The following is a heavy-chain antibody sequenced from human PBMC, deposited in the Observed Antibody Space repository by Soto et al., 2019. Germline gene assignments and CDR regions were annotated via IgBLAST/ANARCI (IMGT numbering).Heavy chain of an antibody. CDR2: IYYGGST. D-gene: IGHD1-26*01. Sequence: SETLSLTCTVSGDPITSADYYWSWIRQSPERGLEWIGYIYYGGSTDYNPSFQSRVTISVDTSKNQFSLRLRSVTATDTAVYYCVAYRLLFDFWGQGTPVTVSS. V-gene: IGHV4-30-4*01. J-gene: IGHJ4*02. CDR1: GDPITSADYY. CDR3: VAYRLLFDF.